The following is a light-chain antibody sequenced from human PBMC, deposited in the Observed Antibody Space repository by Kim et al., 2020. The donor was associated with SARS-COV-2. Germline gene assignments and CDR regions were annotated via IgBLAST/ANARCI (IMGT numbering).Light chain of an antibody. CDR2: KNN. CDR1: SSNIESNG. J-gene: IGLJ2*01. CDR3: AAWDDSLNGMI. Sequence: GQRVTISCSGGSSNIESNGVRWYQLLPGIAPKLLIYKNNQRPSGVPDRFSGSESGTSASLAVSALQSEDEADYYCAAWDDSLNGMIFGGGTQLTVL. V-gene: IGLV1-44*01.